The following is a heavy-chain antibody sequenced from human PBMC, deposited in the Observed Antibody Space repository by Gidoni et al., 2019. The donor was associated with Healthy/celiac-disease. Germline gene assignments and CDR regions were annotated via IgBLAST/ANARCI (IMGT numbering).Heavy chain of an antibody. Sequence: QVQLQESGPGLVKPSGTLSLTCAVSGGSLSSSNWWMWVRQPPGKGLEWIGEIYQSGSTNYNPALKSRVTISVDKSKNQSSLKLSSVTAADTAVYYCARVSGRRMGTAMVTGGFDYWAREPWSPSPQ. CDR1: GGSLSSSNW. CDR2: IYQSGST. J-gene: IGHJ4*02. CDR3: ARVSGRRMGTAMVTGGFDY. V-gene: IGHV4-4*02. D-gene: IGHD5-18*01.